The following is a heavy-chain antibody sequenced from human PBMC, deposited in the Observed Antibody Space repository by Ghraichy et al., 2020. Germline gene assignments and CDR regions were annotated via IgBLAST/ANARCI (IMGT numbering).Heavy chain of an antibody. CDR2: IWYDGSNK. CDR3: ARDGPAAPFFDY. CDR1: GFTFSSYG. V-gene: IGHV3-33*01. Sequence: GGSLRLSCAASGFTFSSYGMHWVRQAPGKGLEWVAVIWYDGSNKYYADSVKGRFTISRDNSKNTLYLQMNSLRAEDTAVYYCARDGPAAPFFDYWGQGTLVTVSS. J-gene: IGHJ4*02. D-gene: IGHD6-13*01.